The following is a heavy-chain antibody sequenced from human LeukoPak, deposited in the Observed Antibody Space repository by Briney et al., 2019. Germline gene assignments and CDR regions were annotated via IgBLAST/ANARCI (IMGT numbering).Heavy chain of an antibody. J-gene: IGHJ5*02. D-gene: IGHD6-13*01. CDR1: GFTFSSYG. CDR2: IWYDGSNK. Sequence: GGSLRLSCAASGFTFSSYGMHWVRQAPGKGLEWVAVIWYDGSNKYYADSVKGRFTISRDNSKNTLYLQMNSLRGEDTAVYYCAKGGYSSNWPRFDPWGQGTLVTVSS. CDR3: AKGGYSSNWPRFDP. V-gene: IGHV3-33*06.